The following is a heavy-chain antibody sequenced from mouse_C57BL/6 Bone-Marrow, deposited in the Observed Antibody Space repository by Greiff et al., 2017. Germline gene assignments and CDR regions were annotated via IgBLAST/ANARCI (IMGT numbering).Heavy chain of an antibody. V-gene: IGHV5-6*01. Sequence: EVQVVESGGDLVKPGGSLKLSCAASGFTFSSYGMSWVRQTPDKRLEWVATISSGGSYTYSPDSVKGRFTISRDNAKNTLYLQMSSLKSEDTAMYYCARHYYGYYWGQGTTLTVSS. CDR3: ARHYYGYY. CDR2: ISSGGSYT. J-gene: IGHJ2*01. CDR1: GFTFSSYG. D-gene: IGHD1-1*01.